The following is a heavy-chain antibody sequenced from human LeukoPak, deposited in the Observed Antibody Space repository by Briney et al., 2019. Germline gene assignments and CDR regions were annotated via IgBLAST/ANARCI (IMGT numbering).Heavy chain of an antibody. V-gene: IGHV3-7*01. D-gene: IGHD3-16*02. J-gene: IGHJ4*02. CDR2: IKQDGSEK. CDR3: VSVRLGELSLYTEVFDY. Sequence: GGSLRLSCAASGFTFSSYWMSWVRQAPGKGLEWVANIKQDGSEKYYVDSVKGRFTISRDNAKNSLYLQMNSLRAEDTAVYYCVSVRLGELSLYTEVFDYWGQGTLVTVSS. CDR1: GFTFSSYW.